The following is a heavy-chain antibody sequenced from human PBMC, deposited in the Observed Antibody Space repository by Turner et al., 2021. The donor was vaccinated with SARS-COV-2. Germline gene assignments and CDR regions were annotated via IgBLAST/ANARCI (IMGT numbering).Heavy chain of an antibody. D-gene: IGHD2-2*01. J-gene: IGHJ5*02. CDR2: INLSAGAT. V-gene: IGHV1-24*01. CDR3: AREVPRSTNFDH. CDR1: GYTLTELS. Sequence: QVQLVQSGAEVKKPGASVKVSCKVSGYTLTELSMHWVRQAPGKGLEWMGTINLSAGATNYPQKFQGRVTMTRDTSTSTVYMELRSLRYEDTAVYYCAREVPRSTNFDHWGQGTLVTVSS.